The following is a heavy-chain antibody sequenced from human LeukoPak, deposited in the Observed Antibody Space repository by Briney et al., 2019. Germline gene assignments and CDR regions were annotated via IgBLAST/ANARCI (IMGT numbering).Heavy chain of an antibody. Sequence: SETLSLTCTVSGASITSGHYYWSWIRQHSRKGLEWIGYIHYLGTTYYNPSLQSRVSISVDTSENQFSLNLRSATAADTAVYYCARAPLPVTPYFDSWGQGTLVTVSS. V-gene: IGHV4-31*03. CDR2: IHYLGTT. CDR3: ARAPLPVTPYFDS. J-gene: IGHJ4*02. D-gene: IGHD1-14*01. CDR1: GASITSGHYY.